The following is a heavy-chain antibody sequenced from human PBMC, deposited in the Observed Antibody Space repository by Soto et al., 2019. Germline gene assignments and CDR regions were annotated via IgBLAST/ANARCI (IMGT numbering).Heavy chain of an antibody. J-gene: IGHJ3*02. CDR1: GFAFSSHP. D-gene: IGHD6-6*01. V-gene: IGHV3-23*01. CDR3: ARRAFGSSRSFDI. Sequence: LRLSCTGSGFAFSSHPMSWVRQSPERGLEWVSGISDGGDLTYNADSVRGRFTISRDNSKNTLFLQMNSLRVEDTAVYYCARRAFGSSRSFDIWGQGTMVTVSS. CDR2: ISDGGDLT.